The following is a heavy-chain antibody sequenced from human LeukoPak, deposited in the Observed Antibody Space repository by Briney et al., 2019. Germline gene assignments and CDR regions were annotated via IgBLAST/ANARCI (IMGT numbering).Heavy chain of an antibody. CDR1: GVTFSSYG. CDR3: ARDMCSGGSCYVYYYYGMDV. D-gene: IGHD2-15*01. J-gene: IGHJ6*04. CDR2: IWYDGSNK. V-gene: IGHV3-33*01. Sequence: GRSLRLSCAASGVTFSSYGMHWVRQAPGKGLEWVAVIWYDGSNKYYADSVKGRFTISRDNSKNTLYLQMNSLRAEDTAVYYCARDMCSGGSCYVYYYYGMDVWGKGTTVTVSS.